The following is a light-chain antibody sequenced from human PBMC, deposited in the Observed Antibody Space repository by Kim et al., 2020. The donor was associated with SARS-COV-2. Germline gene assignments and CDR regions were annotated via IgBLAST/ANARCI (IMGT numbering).Light chain of an antibody. J-gene: IGKJ4*01. CDR2: GAC. Sequence: SRGEGTTPACRASRSGSSIYLAWYQQKAGQAPRLLIYGACSTATSTPDRFSGRGSGTDFTLTISRLEPEDFAVYYCQQYGRSPLTFGGGTKVDIK. CDR1: RSGSSIY. CDR3: QQYGRSPLT. V-gene: IGKV3-20*01.